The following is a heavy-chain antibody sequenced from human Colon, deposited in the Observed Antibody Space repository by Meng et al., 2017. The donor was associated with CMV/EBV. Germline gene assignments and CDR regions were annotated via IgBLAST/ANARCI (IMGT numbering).Heavy chain of an antibody. CDR2: VVTSDIYM. J-gene: IGHJ4*02. CDR3: ARPRGVWEWLHFDL. Sequence: GESLKISCAASGFSISSYTMNWVRQAPGKGLEWVASVVTSDIYMYFGESVKGRFTISRDNAKNSVYLHMNSLRVDDKAVYYCARPRGVWEWLHFDLWGQGTLVTVSS. D-gene: IGHD3-3*01. V-gene: IGHV3-21*01. CDR1: GFSISSYT.